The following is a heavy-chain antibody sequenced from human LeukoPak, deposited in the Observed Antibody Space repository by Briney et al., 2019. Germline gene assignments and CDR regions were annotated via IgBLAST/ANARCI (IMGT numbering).Heavy chain of an antibody. Sequence: ASVKVSCKASGYTFTSYGISWVRQAPGQGLEWMGWIGAYNGNTNYAQKLQGRVTMTTDTSTSTAYMELRSLRSDDTAVYYCARDMFKYYYDSSGYPDYWGQGTLVTVSS. V-gene: IGHV1-18*01. CDR2: IGAYNGNT. CDR1: GYTFTSYG. CDR3: ARDMFKYYYDSSGYPDY. D-gene: IGHD3-22*01. J-gene: IGHJ4*02.